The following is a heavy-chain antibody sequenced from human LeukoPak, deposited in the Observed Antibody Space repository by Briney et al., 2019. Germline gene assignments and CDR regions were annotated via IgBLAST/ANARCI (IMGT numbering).Heavy chain of an antibody. CDR2: MNPNSGHT. V-gene: IGHV1-8*01. D-gene: IGHD4-17*01. CDR1: GYTFTSFD. J-gene: IGHJ2*01. CDR3: ARDTVTTKNCYFDL. Sequence: GASVKVSCKASGYTFTSFDINWVRQATGQGLEWMGWMNPNSGHTGYAQKFQGRVTMTRNTSISTAYMELSSLRSEDTAVYYCARDTVTTKNCYFDLWGRGTLVTVSS.